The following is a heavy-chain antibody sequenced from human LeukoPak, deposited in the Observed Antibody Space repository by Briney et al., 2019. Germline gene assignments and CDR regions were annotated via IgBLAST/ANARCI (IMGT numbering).Heavy chain of an antibody. CDR3: ARDSPVADNNWFDH. CDR2: IYTSGGT. D-gene: IGHD6-19*01. CDR1: GGSISSGYYY. J-gene: IGHJ5*02. Sequence: PSETLSLTCTVSGGSISSGYYYWTWIRQPAGKGLEWIGRIYTSGGTNYNPSLKSRVTISGDTSKNQFSLKLSSVTAADTAVYYCARDSPVADNNWFDHWGQGILVTVSS. V-gene: IGHV4-61*02.